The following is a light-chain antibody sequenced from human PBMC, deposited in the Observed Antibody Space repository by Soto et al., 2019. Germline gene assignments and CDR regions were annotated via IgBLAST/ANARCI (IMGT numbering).Light chain of an antibody. Sequence: DIQMTHSRSSVSPAVGESGSLTSRASQSISSYLNWYQQKTGKAPKLLIYAASSLQSGVPSRFSGSGSGTDFTLTISSLQPEDFATYYCQQSYSTPLTFGGGTKVDIK. CDR1: QSISSY. CDR2: AAS. J-gene: IGKJ4*01. CDR3: QQSYSTPLT. V-gene: IGKV1-39*01.